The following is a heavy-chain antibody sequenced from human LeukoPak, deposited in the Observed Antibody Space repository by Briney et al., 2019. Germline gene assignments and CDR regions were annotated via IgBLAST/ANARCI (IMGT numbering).Heavy chain of an antibody. CDR3: ARTSVDTSMVRGEYYYYNYGMDV. CDR1: GGSINSYY. V-gene: IGHV4-59*01. Sequence: SETLSLTCTVSGGSINSYYWSWIRQPPGKGLEWIGSFYYIQSTNYNPSLKSRVTISVDKSKNQLSLKLSSVTAADTAVYYCARTSVDTSMVRGEYYYYNYGMDVWGQGTTVTVSS. J-gene: IGHJ6*02. CDR2: FYYIQST. D-gene: IGHD5-18*01.